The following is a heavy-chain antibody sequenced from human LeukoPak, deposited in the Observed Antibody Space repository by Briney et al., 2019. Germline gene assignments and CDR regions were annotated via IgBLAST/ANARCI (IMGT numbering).Heavy chain of an antibody. D-gene: IGHD3-16*02. Sequence: GASVKVSCKASGYTFTSYGISWVRQAPGQGLEWMGWISAYYGNTNYAQKLQGRVTMTTDTSTSTAYMELRSLRSDDTAVYYCARVRNDYVWGSYRYTYYFDYWGQGTLVTVSS. CDR3: ARVRNDYVWGSYRYTYYFDY. V-gene: IGHV1-18*01. CDR2: ISAYYGNT. J-gene: IGHJ4*02. CDR1: GYTFTSYG.